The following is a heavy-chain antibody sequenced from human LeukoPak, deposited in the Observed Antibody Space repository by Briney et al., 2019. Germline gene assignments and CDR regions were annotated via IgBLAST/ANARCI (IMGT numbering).Heavy chain of an antibody. CDR2: ISYDGSNK. CDR1: GFTFSSYG. V-gene: IGHV3-30*18. Sequence: GGSLRLSCAASGFTFSSYGMHWVRQAPGKGLEWVAVISYDGSNKYYADSVKGRFTISRDNSKNTLYLQMNSLRAEDTAVYYCAKEEKEGLRYFDWANNWFDPWGQGTLVTVSS. J-gene: IGHJ5*02. CDR3: AKEEKEGLRYFDWANNWFDP. D-gene: IGHD3-9*01.